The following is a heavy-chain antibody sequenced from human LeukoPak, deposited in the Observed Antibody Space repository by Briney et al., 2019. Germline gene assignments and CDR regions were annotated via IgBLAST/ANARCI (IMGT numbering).Heavy chain of an antibody. Sequence: SQTLSLTCAISGDSVSRNSAGWNWIRQSPSRGLEWLGRTYYSSKWYNDYAISVKSRITIIPDTSKNQFSLQLNSVTPEDTAVCYCTRGAYCSGGSCRNWFDPWGQGTLVTVSS. D-gene: IGHD2-15*01. V-gene: IGHV6-1*01. CDR1: GDSVSRNSAG. J-gene: IGHJ5*02. CDR3: TRGAYCSGGSCRNWFDP. CDR2: TYYSSKWYN.